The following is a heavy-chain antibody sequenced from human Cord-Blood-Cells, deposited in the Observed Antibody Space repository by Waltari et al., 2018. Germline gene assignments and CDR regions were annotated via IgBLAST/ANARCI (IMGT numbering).Heavy chain of an antibody. J-gene: IGHJ4*02. Sequence: QVQLVESGGGVVQPGRSLRLSCAGSGFTFSSYAMHWVRQAPGKGLEWVAVISYDGSNKYYADSVKGRFTISRDNSKNTLYLQMNSLRAEDTAVYYCARPAGSGSYFDYWGQGTLVTVSS. V-gene: IGHV3-30-3*01. CDR3: ARPAGSGSYFDY. CDR1: GFTFSSYA. CDR2: ISYDGSNK. D-gene: IGHD1-26*01.